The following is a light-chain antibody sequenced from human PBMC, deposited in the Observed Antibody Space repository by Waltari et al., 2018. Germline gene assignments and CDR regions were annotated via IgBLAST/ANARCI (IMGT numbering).Light chain of an antibody. CDR3: QQYNNWPRT. V-gene: IGKV3-15*01. Sequence: EKVMTQSPATLSVSPGERATLSCRASQSISTNLAWYQQKPVQAPRLLIYGASTRATGIPARFSGSGSGTEFTLSISSLQSEDFAIYYCQQYNNWPRTFGQGTKVEIK. CDR1: QSISTN. CDR2: GAS. J-gene: IGKJ1*01.